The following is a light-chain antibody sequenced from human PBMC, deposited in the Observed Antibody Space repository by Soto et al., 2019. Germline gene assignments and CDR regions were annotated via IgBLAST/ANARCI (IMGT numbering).Light chain of an antibody. V-gene: IGKV3-20*01. CDR1: QSVSRSY. CDR2: GAS. Sequence: EIVLTQSPGTLSLSPGERATLSCRASQSVSRSYLAWYQQKPGQAPRLLIYGASSRATGIPDRFSGSGSGTDVTLTISRLEPEDFAVYYCQQYGSSLMYTFGQGTKLEIK. CDR3: QQYGSSLMYT. J-gene: IGKJ2*01.